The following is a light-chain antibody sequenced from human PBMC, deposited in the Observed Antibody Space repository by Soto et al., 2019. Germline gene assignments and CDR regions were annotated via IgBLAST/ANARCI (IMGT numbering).Light chain of an antibody. CDR2: DAS. Sequence: DIQMHQSPSTLSASVGARFPITGRASQSISSWLAWYQQKPGKDPKLLIYDASSLKSGVPSRCSGSGSGTAFTLTISSLQPDDFATYYRQQYNSYWTVGQGTKVEIK. CDR3: QQYNSYWT. J-gene: IGKJ1*01. CDR1: QSISSW. V-gene: IGKV1-5*01.